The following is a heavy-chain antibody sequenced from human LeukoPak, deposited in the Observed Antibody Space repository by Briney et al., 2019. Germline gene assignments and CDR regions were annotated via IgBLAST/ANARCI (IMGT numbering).Heavy chain of an antibody. J-gene: IGHJ4*02. CDR1: GYTLTELS. CDR2: FDPEDGET. CDR3: ATARYDFWSGHYQYYFDY. Sequence: ASVKVSCKVSGYTLTELSMHWVRQAPGKGLEWMGGFDPEDGETIYAQKFQGRVTMTEDTSTDTAYMELSSLRSEDTAVYYCATARYDFWSGHYQYYFDYWGQGTLVTVSS. D-gene: IGHD3-3*01. V-gene: IGHV1-24*01.